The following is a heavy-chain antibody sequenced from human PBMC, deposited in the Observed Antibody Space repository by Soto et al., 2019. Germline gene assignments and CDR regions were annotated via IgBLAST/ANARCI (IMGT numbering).Heavy chain of an antibody. Sequence: GGSLRLSCAASRFTFSNYGMHWVRQTPGKGLEWVAVISYDGSNKYYADSVKGRFTISRDNSKNTLYLQMNSLRAEDTAVYYCVKGGYHYFDYWGQGTLVTVPS. D-gene: IGHD5-12*01. CDR1: RFTFSNYG. CDR3: VKGGYHYFDY. V-gene: IGHV3-30*18. J-gene: IGHJ4*02. CDR2: ISYDGSNK.